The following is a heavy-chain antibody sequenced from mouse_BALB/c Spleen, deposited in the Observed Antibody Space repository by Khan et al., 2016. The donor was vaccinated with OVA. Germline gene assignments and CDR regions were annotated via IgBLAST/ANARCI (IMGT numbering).Heavy chain of an antibody. V-gene: IGHV1-4*01. CDR2: INPSNDYT. J-gene: IGHJ3*01. D-gene: IGHD2-10*01. CDR3: TRDGPYYGNYGAWFAY. Sequence: VQLQQSGAELARPGASVKMSCKASGYTFTSYTMHWVKQRPGQGLEWIGYINPSNDYTNYNQKFKDKATLTADKSSSTAYMQLSSLTSEDSAVYYCTRDGPYYGNYGAWFAYWGQGTLVTVSA. CDR1: GYTFTSYT.